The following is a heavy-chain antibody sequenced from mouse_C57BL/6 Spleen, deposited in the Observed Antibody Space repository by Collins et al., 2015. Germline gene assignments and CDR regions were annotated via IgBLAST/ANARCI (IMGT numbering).Heavy chain of an antibody. V-gene: IGHV1-12*01. CDR1: GYTFTSYN. D-gene: IGHD2-1*01. J-gene: IGHJ3*01. CDR3: ARDGNYEWFAY. CDR2: IYPGNGDT. Sequence: QAYLQQSGAELVRPGASVKMSCKASGYTFTSYNMHWVKQTPRQGLEWIGTIYPGNGDTSYNQKFKGKATLTVDKSSNTAYMQLSSLTSEDSAVYFCARDGNYEWFAYWGQGTLVTVSA.